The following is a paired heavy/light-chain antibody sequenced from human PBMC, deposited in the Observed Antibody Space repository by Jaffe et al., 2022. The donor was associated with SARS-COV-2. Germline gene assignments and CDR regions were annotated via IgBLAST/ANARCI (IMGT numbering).Light chain of an antibody. CDR2: LGS. Sequence: DIVMTQSPLFLPVTPGEPASISCRSSQSLLHSNGYNYMDWYLHKPGQSPQLLIYLGSNRASGVPDRFSGSGSGTDFTLKISRVEAEDVGVYYCMQVLQARTFGQGTKVEIK. CDR3: MQVLQART. CDR1: QSLLHSNGYNY. J-gene: IGKJ1*01. V-gene: IGKV2-28*01.
Heavy chain of an antibody. CDR3: ARDCRSLSCYPQYYYGLDV. CDR1: GFTFSTFW. V-gene: IGHV3-7*01. J-gene: IGHJ6*02. D-gene: IGHD2-2*01. Sequence: EVQLVESGGGLVQPGGSLRLSCAASGFTFSTFWMSWVRQAPGKGLEWVAKIRQDGSDKYYVDSVKGRFTISRDNAKNSLYLQMNSLRAEDTAVYYCARDCRSLSCYPQYYYGLDVWGLGTTVTVSS. CDR2: IRQDGSDK.